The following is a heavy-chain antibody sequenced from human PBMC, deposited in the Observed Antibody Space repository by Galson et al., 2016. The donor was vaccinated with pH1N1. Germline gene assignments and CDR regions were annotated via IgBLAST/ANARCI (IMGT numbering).Heavy chain of an antibody. CDR2: MYTSGTT. V-gene: IGHV4-61*02. Sequence: TLSLTCTVSGGSISTGGYYWSWIRQQPGKGLEWIGRMYTSGTTNYNPSLKSRVTISVDTSTNRFSLKLNSVTATDTALYYCARARAPEYFDWLSYFDSWGQGTPVTVSS. CDR1: GGSISTGGYY. CDR3: ARARAPEYFDWLSYFDS. D-gene: IGHD3-9*01. J-gene: IGHJ4*02.